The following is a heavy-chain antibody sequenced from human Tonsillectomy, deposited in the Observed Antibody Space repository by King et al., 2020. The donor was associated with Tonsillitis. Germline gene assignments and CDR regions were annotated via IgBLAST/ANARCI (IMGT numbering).Heavy chain of an antibody. CDR1: GFTFSSYS. CDR2: ISSSSSTI. V-gene: IGHV3-48*02. D-gene: IGHD3-22*01. CDR3: ARGEDCSGYYYTPYYFDY. J-gene: IGHJ4*02. Sequence: QLVQSGGGLVQPGGSLRLSCAASGFTFSSYSMNWVRQAPGKGLEWVSYISSSSSTIYYADSVKGRFTISRDNAKNSLYLQMNSLTDEDTAVDYFARGEDCSGYYYTPYYFDYWGQGTLVTVSS.